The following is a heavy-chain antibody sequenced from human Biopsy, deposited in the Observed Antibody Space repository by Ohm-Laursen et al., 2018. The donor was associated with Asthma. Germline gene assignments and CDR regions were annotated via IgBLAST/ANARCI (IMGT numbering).Heavy chain of an antibody. CDR3: ARCQVGYSSGWSLLLKKIYYSGMDV. CDR1: GGTFSNFA. V-gene: IGHV1-69*13. J-gene: IGHJ6*02. D-gene: IGHD6-19*01. CDR2: IMTVFGTT. Sequence: SVKVSCKAPGGTFSNFAISWVRQAPGQGLEWPGGIMTVFGTTNYAQKLQGRVTITADESTSTAYMEVTSLRSEDTAIYYCARCQVGYSSGWSLLLKKIYYSGMDVWGQGTAVTVSS.